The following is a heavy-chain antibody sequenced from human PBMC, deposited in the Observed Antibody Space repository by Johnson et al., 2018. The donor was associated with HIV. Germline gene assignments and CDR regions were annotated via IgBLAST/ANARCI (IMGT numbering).Heavy chain of an antibody. J-gene: IGHJ3*02. V-gene: IGHV3-30*03. CDR3: ARVCDGRENAFDI. Sequence: QVQLVESGGGLVQPGGSLRLSCVVSGFTVSSNYITWVRQAPGKGLEWVAVISYDGRNKFYTDSVKGRFTISRDNSKNTLSLQMNSPRVEDTAVYFCARVCDGRENAFDIWGQGTMVTVSS. CDR1: GFTVSSNY. CDR2: ISYDGRNK. D-gene: IGHD1-26*01.